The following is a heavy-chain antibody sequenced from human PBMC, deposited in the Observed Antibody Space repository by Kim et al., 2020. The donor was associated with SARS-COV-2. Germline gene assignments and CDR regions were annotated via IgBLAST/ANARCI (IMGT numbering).Heavy chain of an antibody. J-gene: IGHJ6*04. CDR3: ARGDHDFWSGYYSGSDGLYRVDL. D-gene: IGHD3-3*01. CDR2: INTNTGNP. V-gene: IGHV7-4-1*02. CDR1: GYTFSHYA. Sequence: ASVKVSCKASGYTFSHYAINWVRQAPGQGLEWMGCINTNTGNPTYAQGFTGRFVFSLDTSVHTAYLQISSLKTEDTAVYFCARGDHDFWSGYYSGSDGLYRVDLWGKGTTVTVSS.